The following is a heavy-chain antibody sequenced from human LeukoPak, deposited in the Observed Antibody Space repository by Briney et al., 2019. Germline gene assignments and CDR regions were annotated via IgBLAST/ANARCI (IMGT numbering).Heavy chain of an antibody. Sequence: SETLSLTCTVSGGSISSYYWSWIRQPPGKGLEWIGYIYYSGSTNYNPSLKSRVTISVDTSKNQFSLKLSSVTAADTAVYYCARAFSDSSSWYHYYYYGMDVWGQGTTVTVSS. CDR3: ARAFSDSSSWYHYYYYGMDV. CDR2: IYYSGST. V-gene: IGHV4-59*12. J-gene: IGHJ6*02. CDR1: GGSISSYY. D-gene: IGHD6-13*01.